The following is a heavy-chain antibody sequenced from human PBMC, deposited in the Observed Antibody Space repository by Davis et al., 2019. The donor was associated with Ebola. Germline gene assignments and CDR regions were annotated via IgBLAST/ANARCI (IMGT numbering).Heavy chain of an antibody. D-gene: IGHD3-3*01. V-gene: IGHV4-59*01. Sequence: MPSETLSLTCTVSGGSISSYYWSWIRQPPGKGLEWIGYIYYSGSTNYNPSLKSRVTISVDTSKNQFSLKLSSVTAADTAVYYCARGAQPYYDFWSGYSALYYYGMDVWGQGTTVTVSS. J-gene: IGHJ6*02. CDR1: GGSISSYY. CDR3: ARGAQPYYDFWSGYSALYYYGMDV. CDR2: IYYSGST.